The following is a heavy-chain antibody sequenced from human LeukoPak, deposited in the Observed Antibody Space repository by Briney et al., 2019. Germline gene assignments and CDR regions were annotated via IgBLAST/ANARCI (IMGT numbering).Heavy chain of an antibody. V-gene: IGHV1-2*02. J-gene: IGHJ3*02. CDR1: GYTFTGYY. CDR3: AREGKFNDTFQFVFDI. Sequence: ASVKVSCKASGYTFTGYYMHWVRQAPGQGLEWMGWINPNSGGTNYAQKFQGRVTMTRDTSISTAYMELSRLRSDDTAVYYCAREGKFNDTFQFVFDIWGQGTMVTVSS. D-gene: IGHD2/OR15-2a*01. CDR2: INPNSGGT.